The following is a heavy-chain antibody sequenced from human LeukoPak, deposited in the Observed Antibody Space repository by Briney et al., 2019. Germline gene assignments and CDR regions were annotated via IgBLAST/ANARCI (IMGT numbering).Heavy chain of an antibody. Sequence: GASVKVSCKASGYSFTDYYMHWVRQAPGQGLEWMGIINPSGGSTSYAQKFQGRVTMTRDTSTSTVYMELSSLRSEDTAVYYCARDEVAASIAVAGYFDYWGQGTLVTVSS. CDR1: GYSFTDYY. V-gene: IGHV1-46*01. CDR3: ARDEVAASIAVAGYFDY. J-gene: IGHJ4*02. CDR2: INPSGGST. D-gene: IGHD6-19*01.